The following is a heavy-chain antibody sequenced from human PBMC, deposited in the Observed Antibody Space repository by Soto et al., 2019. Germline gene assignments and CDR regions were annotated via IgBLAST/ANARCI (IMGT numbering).Heavy chain of an antibody. D-gene: IGHD3-9*01. CDR2: ISGTGERT. Sequence: EEQLLESGGGLVQPGGSLRLSCAASGFTFSLYAMTWVRHTPGKGLEWVASISGTGERTYYADSVKGRFIISKDHSKNTVFLQMNSLRAEDTAEYYCAKGDWLYDNYYGMEVWGQGTSVTVSS. CDR1: GFTFSLYA. CDR3: AKGDWLYDNYYGMEV. J-gene: IGHJ6*02. V-gene: IGHV3-23*01.